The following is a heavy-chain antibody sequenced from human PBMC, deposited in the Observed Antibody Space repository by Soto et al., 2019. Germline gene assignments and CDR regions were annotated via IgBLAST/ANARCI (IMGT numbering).Heavy chain of an antibody. CDR1: GFTFSSYA. Sequence: GGSLRLSCAASGFTFSSYAMHWVRQAPGKGLEWVAVISYDGSNKYYADSVKGRFTISRDNSKNTLYLQMNSLRAEDTAVYYCARDRSGWVDYWGQGTLVTVSS. CDR2: ISYDGSNK. V-gene: IGHV3-30-3*01. D-gene: IGHD6-19*01. CDR3: ARDRSGWVDY. J-gene: IGHJ4*02.